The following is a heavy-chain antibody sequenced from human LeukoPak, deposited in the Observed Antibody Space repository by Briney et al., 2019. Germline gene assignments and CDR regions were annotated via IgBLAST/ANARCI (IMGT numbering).Heavy chain of an antibody. CDR3: ARLRLRINWFDP. J-gene: IGHJ5*02. CDR2: ISSSGSTI. Sequence: GGSLRLSCAASGFTFSSYEMNRVRQAPGKGLEWVSYISSSGSTIYYADSVKGRVTISRDNAKNSLYLQMNSLRAEDTAVYYCARLRLRINWFDPWGQGTLVTVSS. D-gene: IGHD1-14*01. V-gene: IGHV3-48*03. CDR1: GFTFSSYE.